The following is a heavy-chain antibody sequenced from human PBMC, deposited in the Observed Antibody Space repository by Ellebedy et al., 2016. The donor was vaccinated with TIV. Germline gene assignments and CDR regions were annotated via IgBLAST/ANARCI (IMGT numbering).Heavy chain of an antibody. V-gene: IGHV4-39*01. CDR2: IYYGGNT. CDR1: GGSISSSSYH. Sequence: GSLRPSCTVSGGSISSSSYHWAWIRQPPGKGLEWIGSIYYGGNTYYNPSLKSRVSISVDTSKNQFSLKLSSVTAADTAVYYCARPVSSWYSGFDYWGQGALVTVSS. CDR3: ARPVSSWYSGFDY. D-gene: IGHD6-13*01. J-gene: IGHJ4*02.